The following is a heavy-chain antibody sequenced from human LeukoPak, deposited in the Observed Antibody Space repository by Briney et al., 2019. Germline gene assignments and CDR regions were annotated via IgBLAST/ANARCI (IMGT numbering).Heavy chain of an antibody. CDR1: GGTLSSYA. D-gene: IGHD2-2*01. CDR3: ARASCSSTSCHAYYYYYMDV. V-gene: IGHV1-69*13. Sequence: ASVKVSCKASGGTLSSYAISWVRQAPGQGPEWMGGIIPIFGTANYAQKFQGRVTITADESTSTAYMELSSLRSEDTAVYYCARASCSSTSCHAYYYYYMDVWGKGTTVTVSS. J-gene: IGHJ6*03. CDR2: IIPIFGTA.